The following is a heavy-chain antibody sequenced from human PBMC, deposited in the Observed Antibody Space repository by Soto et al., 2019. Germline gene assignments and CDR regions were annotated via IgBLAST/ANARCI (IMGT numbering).Heavy chain of an antibody. CDR2: INHSGST. CDR1: GGSFSGDY. CDR3: ARLYSSSWHYYYGMDV. Sequence: SETLSLTCAVYGGSFSGDYWSWIRQPPGKGLEWIGEINHSGSTNYNPSLKSRVTISVDTSKNQFSLKLSSVTAADTAVYYCARLYSSSWHYYYGMDVWGQGTTVTVSS. D-gene: IGHD6-13*01. V-gene: IGHV4-34*01. J-gene: IGHJ6*02.